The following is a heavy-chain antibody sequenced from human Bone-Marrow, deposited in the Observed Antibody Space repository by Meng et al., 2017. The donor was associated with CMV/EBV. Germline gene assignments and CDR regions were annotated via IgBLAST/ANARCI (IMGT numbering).Heavy chain of an antibody. V-gene: IGHV4-59*01. D-gene: IGHD3-10*01. Sequence: SETLSLTCSVSGGSISGYYWSWIRQPPGKGLEWIGYIYSSGSINYNPSLESRVTMSVDTSKNQFSLDLTSVTAADTAVYYCARSYGYYYYGRDVWGQGNAVNVAS. CDR2: IYSSGSI. CDR3: ARSYGYYYYGRDV. CDR1: GGSISGYY. J-gene: IGHJ6*02.